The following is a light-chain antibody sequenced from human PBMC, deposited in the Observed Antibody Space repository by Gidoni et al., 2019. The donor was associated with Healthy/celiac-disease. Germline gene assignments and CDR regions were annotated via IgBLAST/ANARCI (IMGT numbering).Light chain of an antibody. CDR1: SSDVGGYNY. J-gene: IGLJ1*01. CDR3: CSYAGSYTRV. Sequence: QSALNQPRSVSGSRGQSVTISCTGTSSDVGGYNYVSWYQQHPGKAPKLMIYDVSKRPSRVTDRFSGSKSGNTASLTISGLHAEDGADYYCCSYAGSYTRVFGTGTKVTVL. V-gene: IGLV2-11*01. CDR2: DVS.